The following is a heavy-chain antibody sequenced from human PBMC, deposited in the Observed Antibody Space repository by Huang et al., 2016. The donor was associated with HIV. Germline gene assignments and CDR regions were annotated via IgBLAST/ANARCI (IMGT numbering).Heavy chain of an antibody. J-gene: IGHJ6*02. CDR1: GPSMTSSTFY. Sequence: QLRESGPGLVTPSETLSLPCSASGPSMTSSTFYWGWFRQPPGRGLAWIGSVYLLGNTYYNPSLKRRVTISIDTANKQYSMRLTSVTAADTAVYFCAREVRSVDTDRPDGYYYRGLDVWGQGTTVIVSS. V-gene: IGHV4-39*02. D-gene: IGHD2-2*03. CDR2: VYLLGNT. CDR3: AREVRSVDTDRPDGYYYRGLDV.